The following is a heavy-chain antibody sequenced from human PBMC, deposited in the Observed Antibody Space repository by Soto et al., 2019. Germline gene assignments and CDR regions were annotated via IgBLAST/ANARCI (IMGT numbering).Heavy chain of an antibody. CDR2: IIPIFGTA. D-gene: IGHD3-3*01. Sequence: SVKVSCKASGGTFSSYAISWVRQAPGQGLEWMGGIIPIFGTANYAQKFQGRVTITADESTSTAYMELSSLRSEDTAGYYCAPLGFWSAYPFAEYFHHWGQATLVTVSS. CDR3: APLGFWSAYPFAEYFHH. V-gene: IGHV1-69*13. J-gene: IGHJ1*01. CDR1: GGTFSSYA.